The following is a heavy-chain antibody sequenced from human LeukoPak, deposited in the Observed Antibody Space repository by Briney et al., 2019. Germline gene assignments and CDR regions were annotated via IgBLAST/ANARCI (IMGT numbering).Heavy chain of an antibody. Sequence: SETLSLTCAVYGGSFSGFYWSWIRQPPGKGLEWIGYIYYTGSTNYNPSLKSRVTISVDTSKNQFSLKLSSVTAADTAVYYCARGVVAAPQTFDYWGQGTLVAVSS. CDR2: IYYTGST. V-gene: IGHV4-59*01. CDR1: GGSFSGFY. CDR3: ARGVVAAPQTFDY. D-gene: IGHD2-15*01. J-gene: IGHJ4*02.